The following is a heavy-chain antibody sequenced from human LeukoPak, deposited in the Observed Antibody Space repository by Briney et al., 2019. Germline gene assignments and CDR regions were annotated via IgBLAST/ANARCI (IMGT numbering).Heavy chain of an antibody. CDR1: GFTFSNYG. V-gene: IGHV3-30*18. Sequence: GGSLRLSCAASGFTFSNYGMHWVRQAPGKGLEWVAVISYDESDKYYADSVKGRFTISRDNSKNTLYLQMNSLRPEDTAVYYCAKGVVAATNAAYYGMDVWGQGTTVTVSS. D-gene: IGHD2-15*01. J-gene: IGHJ6*02. CDR3: AKGVVAATNAAYYGMDV. CDR2: ISYDESDK.